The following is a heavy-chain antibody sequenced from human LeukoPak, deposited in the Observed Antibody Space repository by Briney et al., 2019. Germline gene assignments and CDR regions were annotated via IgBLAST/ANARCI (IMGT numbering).Heavy chain of an antibody. D-gene: IGHD3-22*01. CDR3: ARALFSRTYYYDSSGYYYYYMDV. J-gene: IGHJ6*03. V-gene: IGHV4-59*01. CDR2: IYYSGST. CDR1: GGSISSYY. Sequence: SETLSLTCTVSGGSISSYYWSWIRQPPGKGLEWIGYIYYSGSTNYKPSLKSRVTISVDTSKNQFSLKLSSVTAADTAVYYCARALFSRTYYYDSSGYYYYYMDVWGKGTTVTISS.